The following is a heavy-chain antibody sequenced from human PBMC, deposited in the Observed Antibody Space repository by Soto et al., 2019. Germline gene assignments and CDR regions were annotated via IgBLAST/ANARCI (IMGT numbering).Heavy chain of an antibody. CDR1: GFTFSSYA. CDR3: AKGPLLATDKRPIAVAGIYYYYGMDV. Sequence: GGSLRLSCAASGFTFSSYAMSWVRQAPGKGLEWVSAISGSGGSTYHADSVKGRFTISRDNSKNTLYLQMNSLRAEDTAVYYCAKGPLLATDKRPIAVAGIYYYYGMDVWGQGTTVTVSS. D-gene: IGHD6-19*01. CDR2: ISGSGGST. V-gene: IGHV3-23*01. J-gene: IGHJ6*02.